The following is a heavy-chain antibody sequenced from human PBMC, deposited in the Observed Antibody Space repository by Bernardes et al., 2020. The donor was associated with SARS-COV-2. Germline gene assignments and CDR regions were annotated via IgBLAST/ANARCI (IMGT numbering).Heavy chain of an antibody. CDR1: GFTFSDYA. CDR2: ISGSGGST. CDR3: AKAGKAVAATRGSLGWFAP. Sequence: GGSLRLSCEASGFTFSDYAMSWVRQAPGKGLEWVSVISGSGGSTDYADSVKGRFTISRDNSRNTLYVQMNSLRTDDTGIYHCAKAGKAVAATRGSLGWFAPWGQGTLVTVSS. J-gene: IGHJ5*01. V-gene: IGHV3-23*01. D-gene: IGHD6-19*01.